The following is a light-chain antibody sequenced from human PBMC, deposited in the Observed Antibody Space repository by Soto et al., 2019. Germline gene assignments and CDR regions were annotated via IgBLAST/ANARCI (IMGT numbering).Light chain of an antibody. CDR3: HLYYCYPQT. J-gene: IGKJ1*01. CDR1: QGISSY. V-gene: IGKV1-8*01. Sequence: AIRMTQSPSSLSASTGDRVTITCRASQGISSYLAWYQQNPGNAPKLLIYAATTLQSGVPSRFSGSGSGTDFTPTISRRQSEDFATYYCHLYYCYPQTFGQGTKVEIK. CDR2: AAT.